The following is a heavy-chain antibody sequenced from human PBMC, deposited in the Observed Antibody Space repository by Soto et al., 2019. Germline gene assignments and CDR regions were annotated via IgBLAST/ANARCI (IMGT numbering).Heavy chain of an antibody. CDR3: ARRTGSSTYYFDY. D-gene: IGHD6-6*01. J-gene: IGHJ4*02. CDR1: GGSISSSIYY. V-gene: IGHV4-39*02. CDR2: IDYSGTT. Sequence: QLQLQESGPGLVKPSETLSLTCTVSGGSISSSIYYWGGIRQPPGRGLEWIGIIDYSGTTYYNPSLKSRLTMSVDTSKNHFSLNLSSVTAADTAVYYCARRTGSSTYYFDYWGQGALVTVSS.